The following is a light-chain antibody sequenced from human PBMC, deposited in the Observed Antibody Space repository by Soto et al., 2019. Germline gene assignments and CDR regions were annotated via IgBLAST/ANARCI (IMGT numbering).Light chain of an antibody. CDR2: AAS. J-gene: IGKJ4*01. CDR1: QTISSY. V-gene: IGKV1-39*01. Sequence: DIQMNQSPSSLSASVGDRVTITCRASQTISSYLNWYQQKPGKAPKLLIFAASSLQSGVPSRFSGSGSGTDFTFTIGSLQPEDFATYFCQQSFSTPLTFGGGTKVDIK. CDR3: QQSFSTPLT.